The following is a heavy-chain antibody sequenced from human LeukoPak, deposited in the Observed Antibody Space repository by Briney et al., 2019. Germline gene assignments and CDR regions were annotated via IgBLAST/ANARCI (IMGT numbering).Heavy chain of an antibody. CDR2: IYHSGST. CDR1: GGSISSSNW. D-gene: IGHD3-22*01. Sequence: SETLSLTCAVSGGSISSSNWWSWVRQPPGKGLEWIGEIYHSGSTNYNPSLKSRVTISVDKSKNQFSLKLSSVTAADTAVYYCARAVNRDYDSSGYYYYYYGMDVWGQGTTVTVSS. J-gene: IGHJ6*02. CDR3: ARAVNRDYDSSGYYYYYYGMDV. V-gene: IGHV4-4*02.